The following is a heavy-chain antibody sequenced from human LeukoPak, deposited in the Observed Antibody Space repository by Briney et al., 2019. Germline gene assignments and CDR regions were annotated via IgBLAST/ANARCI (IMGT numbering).Heavy chain of an antibody. D-gene: IGHD5-24*01. V-gene: IGHV3-66*01. Sequence: GGSLRLSCAASGFAVSTNYMSWVRQAPGKGLEWVSVIYSGGNTYYADSVKGRVTISRDKSKNTLYLQMNSLRVEDTAVYYCARFLRRDGNNVASMGFDIWGQGTMVTVSS. CDR1: GFAVSTNY. J-gene: IGHJ3*02. CDR3: ARFLRRDGNNVASMGFDI. CDR2: IYSGGNT.